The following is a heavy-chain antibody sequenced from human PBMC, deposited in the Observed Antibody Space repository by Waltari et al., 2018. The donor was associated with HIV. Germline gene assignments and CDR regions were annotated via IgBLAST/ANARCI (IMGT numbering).Heavy chain of an antibody. J-gene: IGHJ4*02. CDR2: LWPDGNTR. CDR1: GFTLSDYA. Sequence: QLEESGGNVVQPGKSLRLSCVTAGFTLSDYAMSWFRQSPGAGLQWVAILWPDGNTRFYAPFVRGRFSISRDNTKKTVFLQMRALRADDTGVYFCARQGNIGTYFGGLRWGRGTPVSV. V-gene: IGHV3-33*01. D-gene: IGHD3-10*01. CDR3: ARQGNIGTYFGGLR.